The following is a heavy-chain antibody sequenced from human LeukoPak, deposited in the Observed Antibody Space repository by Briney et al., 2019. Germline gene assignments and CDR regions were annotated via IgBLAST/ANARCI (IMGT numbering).Heavy chain of an antibody. Sequence: SGGSLRHSCAASVFTVSSNYMTWVRQAPGKGLEWVSSLYSGGTTYYADSMKGRFTISRDNSKNTLYLQMNSLRAEDTAVYYCARANVGGYSGFDYWGQGTLVTVSS. CDR2: LYSGGTT. D-gene: IGHD4-23*01. V-gene: IGHV3-53*01. J-gene: IGHJ4*02. CDR1: VFTVSSNY. CDR3: ARANVGGYSGFDY.